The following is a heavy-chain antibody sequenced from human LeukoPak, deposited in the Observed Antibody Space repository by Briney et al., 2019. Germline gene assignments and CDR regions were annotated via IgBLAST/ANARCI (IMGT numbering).Heavy chain of an antibody. CDR1: GFTFSSYE. J-gene: IGHJ4*02. V-gene: IGHV3-48*03. D-gene: IGHD3-10*01. CDR2: ISSSGSTI. Sequence: GGSLRLSCAASGFTFSSYEMNWVRQAPGKGLEWVSYISSSGSTIYYADSVKGRFTISRDNAKNSLYLQMNSLRAEDTAVYYCARVVGLLWFGELLSSERFFDYWGQGTLVTVSS. CDR3: ARVVGLLWFGELLSSERFFDY.